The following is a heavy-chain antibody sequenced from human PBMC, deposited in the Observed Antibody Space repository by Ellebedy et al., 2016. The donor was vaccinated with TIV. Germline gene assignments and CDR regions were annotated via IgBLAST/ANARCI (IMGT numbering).Heavy chain of an antibody. J-gene: IGHJ4*02. CDR2: IYPGDSDT. V-gene: IGHV5-51*01. CDR1: GYSFTSYW. D-gene: IGHD5-18*01. Sequence: GESLKISXKGSGYSFTSYWIGWVRQMPGKGLEWMGIIYPGDSDTRYSPSFQGQVTISADKSVAYLQWSSLKASDTAMYYCARSSGYYYGHFDYWGQGTLVTVSS. CDR3: ARSSGYYYGHFDY.